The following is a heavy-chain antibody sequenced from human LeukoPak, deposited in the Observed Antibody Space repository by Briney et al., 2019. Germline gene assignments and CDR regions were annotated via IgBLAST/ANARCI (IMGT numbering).Heavy chain of an antibody. Sequence: SETLSLTCTVSGGSISSYYWSWIRQPPGKGLEWIGYIYYSGSTNYNPSLKSRVTISVDTSKNQFSLKLSSVTAADTAVYYCARVLGTYYYDSSGYLDAFDIWGQGTMVTVSS. V-gene: IGHV4-59*01. J-gene: IGHJ3*02. CDR3: ARVLGTYYYDSSGYLDAFDI. CDR2: IYYSGST. CDR1: GGSISSYY. D-gene: IGHD3-22*01.